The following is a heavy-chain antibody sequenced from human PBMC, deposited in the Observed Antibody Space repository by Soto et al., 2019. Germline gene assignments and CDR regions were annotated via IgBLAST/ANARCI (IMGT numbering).Heavy chain of an antibody. CDR3: ARWGLYYYYMDV. Sequence: ASVKVSCKASGYTFTSYDINWVRQATGQGLEWMGWMNPNSGNTGYAQKFQGRVTMTRNTSISTAYMELSSLRFEDTAVYYCARWGLYYYYMDVWGKGTTVTVSS. CDR1: GYTFTSYD. J-gene: IGHJ6*03. V-gene: IGHV1-8*01. CDR2: MNPNSGNT. D-gene: IGHD3-16*01.